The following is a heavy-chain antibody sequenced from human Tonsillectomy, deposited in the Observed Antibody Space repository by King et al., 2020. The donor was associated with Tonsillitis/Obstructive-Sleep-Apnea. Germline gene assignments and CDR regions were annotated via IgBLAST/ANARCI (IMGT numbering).Heavy chain of an antibody. CDR2: ISAYNGNT. Sequence: VQLVESGAEVKRPGASVKVSCKASGYTFTIYGISWVRQAPGQGLEWMGWISAYNGNTNCAQKLQGRVTMTTDTSTSTAYMELRSLRSDDTAVYYCARGLGYCSSTSCAGDYWGQGTLVTVSS. J-gene: IGHJ4*02. CDR1: GYTFTIYG. CDR3: ARGLGYCSSTSCAGDY. V-gene: IGHV1-18*01. D-gene: IGHD2-2*01.